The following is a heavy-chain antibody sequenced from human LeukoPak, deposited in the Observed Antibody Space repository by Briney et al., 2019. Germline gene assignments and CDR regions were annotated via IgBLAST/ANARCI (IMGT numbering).Heavy chain of an antibody. D-gene: IGHD6-6*01. Sequence: SETLSLTCTVSGGSISSYYWSWIRQPPGKGLGWIGYIYYSGSTNYNPSLKSRVTISVDTSKNQFSLKLSSVTAADTAVYYCASYSISSGGYFDYWGQGTLVTVSS. J-gene: IGHJ4*02. V-gene: IGHV4-59*08. CDR3: ASYSISSGGYFDY. CDR1: GGSISSYY. CDR2: IYYSGST.